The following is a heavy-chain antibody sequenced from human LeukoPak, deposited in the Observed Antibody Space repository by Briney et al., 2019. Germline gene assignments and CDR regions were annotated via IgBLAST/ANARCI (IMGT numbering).Heavy chain of an antibody. CDR3: ARELRFLEWLDMYYYGMDV. Sequence: SETLSLTCAVYGGSFSGYYWSWIRQPPGKGLEWIGEINHSGSTNYNPSLKSRVTISVDTSKNQFSLKLSSVTAADTAVYYCARELRFLEWLDMYYYGMDVWGQGTTVTVSS. J-gene: IGHJ6*02. D-gene: IGHD3-3*01. CDR1: GGSFSGYY. V-gene: IGHV4-34*01. CDR2: INHSGST.